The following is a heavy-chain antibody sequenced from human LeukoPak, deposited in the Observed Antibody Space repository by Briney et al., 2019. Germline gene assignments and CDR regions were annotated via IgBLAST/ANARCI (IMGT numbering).Heavy chain of an antibody. CDR1: GFTFDDYG. D-gene: IGHD3-22*01. CDR2: INWNSGST. Sequence: GGSLRLSCAASGFTFDDYGMSWVRQAPGKGLEWVSGINWNSGSTGYADSVKGRFTISRDNAKNSLYLQMNSLRAEDTALYYCAREDDDSSGYYYTYYFDYWGQGTLDTVSS. V-gene: IGHV3-20*04. CDR3: AREDDDSSGYYYTYYFDY. J-gene: IGHJ4*02.